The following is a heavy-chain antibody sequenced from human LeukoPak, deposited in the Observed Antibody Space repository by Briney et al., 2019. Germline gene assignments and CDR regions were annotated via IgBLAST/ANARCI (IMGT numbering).Heavy chain of an antibody. Sequence: GGSLRLSCAVSGFSVTNNYMSWVRQAPGKGLEWVSFIYSGGSTYYADSVKGRFTISRDNSKNTLYLQMNSLRAEDTAVYYCARGGGYYGSGSYYKFDYWGQGTLVTVSS. J-gene: IGHJ4*02. CDR2: IYSGGST. V-gene: IGHV3-66*01. CDR1: GFSVTNNY. CDR3: ARGGGYYGSGSYYKFDY. D-gene: IGHD3-10*01.